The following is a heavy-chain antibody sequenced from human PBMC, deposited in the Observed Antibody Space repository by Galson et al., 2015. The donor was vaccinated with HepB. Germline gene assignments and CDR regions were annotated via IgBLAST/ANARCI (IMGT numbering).Heavy chain of an antibody. J-gene: IGHJ6*02. CDR1: GFTFSNYA. V-gene: IGHV3-23*01. CDR3: AKVSIAAAGLPYYYYGMDV. Sequence: SLRLSCAASGFTFSNYAMSWVRQAPGKGLEWVSAITGSGGSTYYADSVKGRFTISRDNSKNTLYLQMNSLRAEDTAVYYCAKVSIAAAGLPYYYYGMDVWGQGTTVTVSS. CDR2: ITGSGGST. D-gene: IGHD6-13*01.